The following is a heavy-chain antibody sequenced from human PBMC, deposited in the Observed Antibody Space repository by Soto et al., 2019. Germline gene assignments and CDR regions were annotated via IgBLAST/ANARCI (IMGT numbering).Heavy chain of an antibody. D-gene: IGHD2-2*01. Sequence: QLQLQESGSGLVKPSQTLSLTCAVSGGSFSGGGYSWSWIRQPPGKDMEGIGNIYHSGSTYYNPSLKSRITISVDRSKNQFSLKLSSGAAADTAVYYCARVPDRWGQGTLVTVSS. CDR2: IYHSGST. CDR3: ARVPDR. CDR1: GGSFSGGGYS. J-gene: IGHJ5*02. V-gene: IGHV4-30-2*01.